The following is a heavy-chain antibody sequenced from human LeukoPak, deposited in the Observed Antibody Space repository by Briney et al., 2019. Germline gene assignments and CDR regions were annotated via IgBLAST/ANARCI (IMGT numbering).Heavy chain of an antibody. D-gene: IGHD5-18*01. CDR1: GFTFSSYS. V-gene: IGHV3-21*01. CDR3: ARGVIQLLDY. CDR2: ISSSSSYI. Sequence: GGSLRLSCAASGFTFSSYSMNWVRQAPGKGLEWVSSISSSSSYIYYADSVKGRFTISRDYAKNSLYLQMNSLRAEDTAVYYCARGVIQLLDYWGQGTLVTVSS. J-gene: IGHJ4*02.